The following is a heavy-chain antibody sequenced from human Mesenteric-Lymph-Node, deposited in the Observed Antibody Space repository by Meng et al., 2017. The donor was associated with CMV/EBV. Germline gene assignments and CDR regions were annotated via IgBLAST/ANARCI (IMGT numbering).Heavy chain of an antibody. D-gene: IGHD5-18*01. J-gene: IGHJ6*02. CDR2: IHLKTGRT. CDR1: GINFDEHA. Sequence: SLKISCAVSGINFDEHAMHWVRQVPVKGLEWVSGIHLKTGRTGYADSVKGRFTVSRDTAQNSLYLQMNSLRPDDTALYYCGKDLQPGGLDIWGQGTTVTVSS. CDR3: GKDLQPGGLDI. V-gene: IGHV3-9*01.